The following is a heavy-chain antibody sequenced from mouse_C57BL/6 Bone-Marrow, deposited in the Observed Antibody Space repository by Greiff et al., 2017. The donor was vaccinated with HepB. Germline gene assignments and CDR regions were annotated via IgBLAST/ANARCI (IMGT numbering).Heavy chain of an antibody. CDR1: GYTFTSYT. V-gene: IGHV1-4*01. CDR2: INPSSGYT. J-gene: IGHJ4*01. CDR3: ARGFDAMDY. Sequence: QVQLKESGAELARPGASVKMSCKASGYTFTSYTMHWVKQRPGQGLEWIGYINPSSGYTKYNQKFKDKATLTADKSSSTAYMQLSSLTSEDSAVYYCARGFDAMDYWGQGTSVTVSS.